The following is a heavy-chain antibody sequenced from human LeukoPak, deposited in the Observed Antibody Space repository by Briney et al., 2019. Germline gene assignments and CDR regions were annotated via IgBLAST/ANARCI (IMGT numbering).Heavy chain of an antibody. CDR3: AGDLWNFYDDSGYYRDFDS. Sequence: GASVKVSCKATSRISWVRLAPGQGLEWLGWSGSYGGDTYYAQKFQGRATVTTDTSTITVYMELRSLRSDDTAVYYCAGDLWNFYDDSGYYRDFDSWGQGTLVTVSS. D-gene: IGHD3-22*01. J-gene: IGHJ5*01. V-gene: IGHV1-18*01. CDR1: TSR. CDR2: SGSYGGDT.